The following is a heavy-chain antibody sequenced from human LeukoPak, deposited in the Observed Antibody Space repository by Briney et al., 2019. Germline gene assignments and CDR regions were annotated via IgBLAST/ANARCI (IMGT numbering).Heavy chain of an antibody. J-gene: IGHJ4*02. D-gene: IGHD3-9*01. Sequence: GGSLRLSCAASGFTFSSYAMSWVRQAPGKGLGWVGRMKSKTDGGTTDYAAPVKGRFTISRDDSKNTLHLQMNSLKTEDTAVYYCTTERNYDILTGYRPFGFWGQGTLVTVSS. CDR1: GFTFSSYA. CDR3: TTERNYDILTGYRPFGF. CDR2: MKSKTDGGTT. V-gene: IGHV3-15*01.